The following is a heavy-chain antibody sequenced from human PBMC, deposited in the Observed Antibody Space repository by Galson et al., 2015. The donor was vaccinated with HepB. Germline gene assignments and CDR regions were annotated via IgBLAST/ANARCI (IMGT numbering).Heavy chain of an antibody. D-gene: IGHD5-24*01. J-gene: IGHJ4*02. CDR1: GGSISSYY. CDR2: IYYSGST. Sequence: SLTCTVSGGSISSYYWSWIRQPPGKGPEWIGYIYYSGSTNYNPSLKSRVTISVDTSKNQFSLKLSSVTAADTAVYYCALGAMATTIGYWGQGTLVTVSS. V-gene: IGHV4-59*01. CDR3: ALGAMATTIGY.